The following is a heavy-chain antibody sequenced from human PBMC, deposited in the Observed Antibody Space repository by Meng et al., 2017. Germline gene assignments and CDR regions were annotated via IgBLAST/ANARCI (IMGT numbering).Heavy chain of an antibody. V-gene: IGHV3-13*01. D-gene: IGHD6-13*01. CDR2: IGTAGDT. CDR3: ARVASSSWFIFDY. CDR1: GFTFSSYD. Sequence: GQLVESGGGLVPPGGSLRLSLAASGFTFSSYDMHWVRQATGKGLEWVSAIGTAGDTYYPGSVKGRFTISRENAKNSLYLQMNSLRAGDTVVYYCARVASSSWFIFDYWGQGTLVTVSS. J-gene: IGHJ4*02.